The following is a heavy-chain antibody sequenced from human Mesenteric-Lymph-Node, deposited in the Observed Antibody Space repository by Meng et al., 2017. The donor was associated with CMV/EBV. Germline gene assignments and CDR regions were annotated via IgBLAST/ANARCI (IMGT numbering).Heavy chain of an antibody. CDR3: ARDRDYYDSSSYYYGAFDI. J-gene: IGHJ3*02. D-gene: IGHD3-22*01. CDR2: ISAYNGNT. CDR1: GYTFTSYG. V-gene: IGHV1-18*01. Sequence: ASVKVSCKASGYTFTSYGISWVRQAPGQGLEWMGWISAYNGNTNYAQKLQGRVTMTTDTSTSTAYMELRSLRSDDTAVYYCARDRDYYDSSSYYYGAFDIWGQGTMVTVSS.